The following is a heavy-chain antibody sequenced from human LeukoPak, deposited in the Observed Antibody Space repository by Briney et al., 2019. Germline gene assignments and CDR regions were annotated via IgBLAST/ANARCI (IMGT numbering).Heavy chain of an antibody. J-gene: IGHJ6*03. CDR2: ISGSGGTT. CDR1: GFTFSSYA. D-gene: IGHD4-23*01. Sequence: GGSLRLSCAASGFTFSSYAMSWVRQAPGKGLEWVSAISGSGGTTYYADSVKGRFTISRDNSKTTLYLQMNSLRAEDTAVYYCAKNYGGYWTYYYYYMDVWGRGTTVTVSS. V-gene: IGHV3-23*01. CDR3: AKNYGGYWTYYYYYMDV.